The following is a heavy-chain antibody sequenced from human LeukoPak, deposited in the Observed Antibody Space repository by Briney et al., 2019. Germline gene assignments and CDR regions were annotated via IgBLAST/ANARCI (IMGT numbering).Heavy chain of an antibody. CDR3: ARFRTLTTHFDY. D-gene: IGHD4-11*01. CDR1: GGSISSSGYY. V-gene: IGHV4-39*01. Sequence: SETLSLTCTVSGGSISSSGYYWGWIRQPPGKGLEWIGTIYYSGSTYYNPSLKSRVTISVDTSKNQFSLKLSSVTAADTAVYYCARFRTLTTHFDYWGQGTLVTVSA. CDR2: IYYSGST. J-gene: IGHJ4*02.